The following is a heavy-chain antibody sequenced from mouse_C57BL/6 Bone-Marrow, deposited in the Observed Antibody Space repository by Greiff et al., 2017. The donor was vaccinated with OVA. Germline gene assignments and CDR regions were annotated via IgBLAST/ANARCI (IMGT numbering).Heavy chain of an antibody. CDR3: ARRPNYYGSSYWFAY. Sequence: QVQLQQPGAELVRPGSSVKLSCKASGYTFTSYWMDWVKQRPGQGLEWIGNIYPSDSETHYNQKFKDKATLTVDKSSSTAYMQLSSLTSEDSAVYYCARRPNYYGSSYWFAYWGQGTLVTVSA. V-gene: IGHV1-61*01. CDR1: GYTFTSYW. CDR2: IYPSDSET. D-gene: IGHD1-1*01. J-gene: IGHJ3*01.